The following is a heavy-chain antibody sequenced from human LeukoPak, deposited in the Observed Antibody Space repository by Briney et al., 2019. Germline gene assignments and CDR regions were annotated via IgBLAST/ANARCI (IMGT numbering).Heavy chain of an antibody. CDR3: AKDQRYFDWSYGMDV. V-gene: IGHV3-66*02. Sequence: GGSLRLSCAASGFTVSSNYMSWVRQAPGKGLEWVSVIYSGGGTYYADSVKGRFTISRDNSKNTLYLQMNSLRAEDTAVYYCAKDQRYFDWSYGMDVWGKGTTVTVSS. CDR1: GFTVSSNY. J-gene: IGHJ6*04. CDR2: IYSGGGT. D-gene: IGHD3-9*01.